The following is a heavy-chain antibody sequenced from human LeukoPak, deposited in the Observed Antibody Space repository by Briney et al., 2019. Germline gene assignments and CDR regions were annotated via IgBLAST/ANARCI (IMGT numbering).Heavy chain of an antibody. D-gene: IGHD6-19*01. J-gene: IGHJ3*02. CDR2: IIPIFGTA. Sequence: ASVKVSCKASGGTFSSYAISWVRQAPGQGLDGMGGIIPIFGTANYAQKFQGRVTITADESTSTAYMELSSLRSEDTAVYYCARGGSGWYWGLDIWGQGTMVTVSS. V-gene: IGHV1-69*01. CDR1: GGTFSSYA. CDR3: ARGGSGWYWGLDI.